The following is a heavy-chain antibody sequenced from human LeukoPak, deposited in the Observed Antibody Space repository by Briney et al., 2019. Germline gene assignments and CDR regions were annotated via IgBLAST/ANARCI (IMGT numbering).Heavy chain of an antibody. D-gene: IGHD3-22*01. CDR2: IYYSGST. V-gene: IGHV4-39*01. Sequence: SETLSLTCTVSGGSISSSSYYWGWIRQPPGKGLEWIGSIYYSGSTYYNPSLKSRVTISVDTSKNQFSLKLSSVTAADTAAYYCARQGSGYYWGKYYFDYWGQGTLVTASS. J-gene: IGHJ4*02. CDR3: ARQGSGYYWGKYYFDY. CDR1: GGSISSSSYY.